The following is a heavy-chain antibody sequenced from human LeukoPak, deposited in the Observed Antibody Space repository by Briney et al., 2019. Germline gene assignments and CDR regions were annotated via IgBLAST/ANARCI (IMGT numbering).Heavy chain of an antibody. J-gene: IGHJ6*02. CDR1: GFPFSSYA. V-gene: IGHV3-64D*09. D-gene: IGHD2-15*01. Sequence: GGSLRLSCSASGFPFSSYAMHWVRQALGKGLEYVSALSDSGGSTYYADSVKGRFTISRDNSKNTLYLQMSSLRAEDTAVYFCVRGYSFGPYGMDVWGQGTTVTVSS. CDR3: VRGYSFGPYGMDV. CDR2: LSDSGGST.